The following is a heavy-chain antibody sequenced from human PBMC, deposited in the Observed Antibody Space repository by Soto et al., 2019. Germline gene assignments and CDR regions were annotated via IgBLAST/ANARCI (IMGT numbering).Heavy chain of an antibody. D-gene: IGHD2-2*01. V-gene: IGHV3-23*01. Sequence: GVLRLSCAASGFTFSSYAMTWVRQAPGKGLEWVSAIRGSGGSTYYADSVKGRFNISRDNSNKTLYLQMNSLRAEDTAVYYCAKDLVVVPAARYYYYYGMDVWGQGTTVTVSS. CDR1: GFTFSSYA. J-gene: IGHJ6*02. CDR2: IRGSGGST. CDR3: AKDLVVVPAARYYYYYGMDV.